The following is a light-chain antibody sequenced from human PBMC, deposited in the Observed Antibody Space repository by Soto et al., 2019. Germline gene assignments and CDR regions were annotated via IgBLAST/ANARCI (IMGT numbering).Light chain of an antibody. CDR1: QAISNY. CDR3: QQLNVNPPLT. V-gene: IGKV1-9*01. Sequence: DIQLTQSPSFLSASVGDRVTITCRASQAISNYLAWYQQKPGKPPRLLIYGAFTLQSGVPSRFRGSGSGTEFTLTISSLQPEDFATYFCQQLNVNPPLTFGGGTKVDIK. CDR2: GAF. J-gene: IGKJ4*01.